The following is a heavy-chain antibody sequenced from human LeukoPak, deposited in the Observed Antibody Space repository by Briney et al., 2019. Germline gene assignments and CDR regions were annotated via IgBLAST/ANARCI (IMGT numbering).Heavy chain of an antibody. V-gene: IGHV3-53*01. CDR1: GFIVSSNY. CDR2: IYIGGRT. CDR3: ARGLGRELDGAFDI. D-gene: IGHD3-10*01. J-gene: IGHJ3*02. Sequence: PGGSLRLSCAASGFIVSSNYMSWVRQAPGKGLEWVSVIYIGGRTYYADSVKGRFTISRDNSRNTLYLQMNSLRAEDTAVYYCARGLGRELDGAFDIWGQGTMVTVSS.